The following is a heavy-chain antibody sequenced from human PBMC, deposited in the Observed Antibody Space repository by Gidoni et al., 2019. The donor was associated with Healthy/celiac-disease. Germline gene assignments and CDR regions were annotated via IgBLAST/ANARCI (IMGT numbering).Heavy chain of an antibody. V-gene: IGHV3-66*01. CDR2: IYSGGST. Sequence: EVQLVESGGGLVQPGGSLRLSCAASGFTVSSNYMSWVRQAPGKGLEWVSVIYSGGSTYYADSVKGRFTISRDNSKNTLYRQMNSLRAEDTAVYYCAREGSYGSGRGKYYFDYWGQGTLVTVSS. D-gene: IGHD3-10*01. CDR1: GFTVSSNY. J-gene: IGHJ4*02. CDR3: AREGSYGSGRGKYYFDY.